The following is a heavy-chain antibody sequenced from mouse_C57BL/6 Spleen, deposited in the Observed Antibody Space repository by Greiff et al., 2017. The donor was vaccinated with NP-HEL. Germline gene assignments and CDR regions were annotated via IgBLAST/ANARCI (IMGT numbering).Heavy chain of an antibody. CDR3: ARWGSSGSFAY. CDR2: IYPGSGNT. D-gene: IGHD3-2*02. CDR1: GYTFTDYY. J-gene: IGHJ3*01. V-gene: IGHV1-76*01. Sequence: VQLQQSGAELVRPGASVKLSCKASGYTFTDYYINWVKQRPGQGLEWIARIYPGSGNTYYNERFKGKATLTAEKSSSTAYMQLSSLTSEDSAVYFCARWGSSGSFAYWGQGTLVPVSA.